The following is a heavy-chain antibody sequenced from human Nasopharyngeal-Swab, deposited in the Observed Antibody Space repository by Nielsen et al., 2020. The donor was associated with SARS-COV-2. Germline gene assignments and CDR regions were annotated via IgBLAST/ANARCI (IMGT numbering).Heavy chain of an antibody. CDR2: INTDGTTT. Sequence: SLKISCAASGFTFSNFWMHWVRQTPGKGLVWVSRINTDGTTTTYADSVKGHFPITRDNAKNTLFLQMTSLRAEDTAVYFCTRPRFPYTGNYPHFDYWGQGTLVTVSS. V-gene: IGHV3-74*03. J-gene: IGHJ4*02. D-gene: IGHD1-26*01. CDR3: TRPRFPYTGNYPHFDY. CDR1: GFTFSNFW.